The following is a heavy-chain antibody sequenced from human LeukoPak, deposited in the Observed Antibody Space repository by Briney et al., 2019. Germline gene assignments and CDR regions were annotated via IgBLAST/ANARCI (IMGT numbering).Heavy chain of an antibody. CDR1: GFTFSSYW. Sequence: GGSLRLSCAASGFTFSSYWMHWVRQAPGKGLVWVSRINSDGSSTTYADSVKGRFTISRDNAKNTLYLQMNSLRAEDTAVYYCAREEYSSSRFGYWGQGTLVTVSS. CDR3: AREEYSSSRFGY. J-gene: IGHJ4*02. D-gene: IGHD6-6*01. V-gene: IGHV3-74*01. CDR2: INSDGSST.